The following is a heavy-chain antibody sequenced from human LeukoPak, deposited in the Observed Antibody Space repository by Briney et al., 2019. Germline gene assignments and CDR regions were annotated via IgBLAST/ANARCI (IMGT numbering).Heavy chain of an antibody. CDR3: AKAPVTSCRGAYCYPFDS. V-gene: IGHV3-21*04. CDR2: ISSSSGYI. Sequence: PGGSLRLSCEASGFTFSSYSMNWVRQAPGKGLEWVSSISSSSGYIYYADSVKGRFTISRDNAKNSLYLQMNSLRAEDAAVYFCAKAPVTSCRGAYCYPFDSWGQGTLVTVSS. D-gene: IGHD2-21*01. J-gene: IGHJ4*02. CDR1: GFTFSSYS.